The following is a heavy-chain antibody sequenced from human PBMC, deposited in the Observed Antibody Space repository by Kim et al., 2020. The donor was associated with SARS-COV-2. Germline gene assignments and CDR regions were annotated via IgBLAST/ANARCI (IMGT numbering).Heavy chain of an antibody. CDR3: ARDWRYGSGNPYYYYGMDV. Sequence: SETLSLTCTVSGGSISSGGYYWSWIRQHPGKGLEWIGYIYYSGSTYYNPSLKSRVTISVDTSKNQFSLKLSSVTAADTAVYYCARDWRYGSGNPYYYYGMDVWGQGTTVTVSS. CDR2: IYYSGST. CDR1: GGSISSGGYY. D-gene: IGHD3-10*01. J-gene: IGHJ6*02. V-gene: IGHV4-31*03.